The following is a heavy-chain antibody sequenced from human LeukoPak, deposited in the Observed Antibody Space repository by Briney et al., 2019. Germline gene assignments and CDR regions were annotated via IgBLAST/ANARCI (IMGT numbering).Heavy chain of an antibody. Sequence: PSETLSLTCTVSGGSISSYYWSWIRQPPGKGLEWIGYIYYSGSTSYNPSLKSRVTISVDTSKNQFSLKLSSVIAADTAVYYCASNYYDSSGYYLEYFQHWGQGTLVTVSS. V-gene: IGHV4-59*01. J-gene: IGHJ1*01. CDR1: GGSISSYY. CDR3: ASNYYDSSGYYLEYFQH. D-gene: IGHD3-22*01. CDR2: IYYSGST.